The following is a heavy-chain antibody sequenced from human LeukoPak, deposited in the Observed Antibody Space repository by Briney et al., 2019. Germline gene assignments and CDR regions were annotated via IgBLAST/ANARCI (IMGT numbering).Heavy chain of an antibody. V-gene: IGHV3-30*02. D-gene: IGHD3-10*01. CDR1: GFTFSSYG. CDR3: AKDRGSGSYMVGYFDY. J-gene: IGHJ4*02. Sequence: GGSLRLSCAAYGFTFSSYGMHWVRQAPGKGLEWVAVIWYGGSNKYYADSVKGRFTISRDNSKNTLYLQMNSLRAEDTAVYYCAKDRGSGSYMVGYFDYWGQGTLVTVSS. CDR2: IWYGGSNK.